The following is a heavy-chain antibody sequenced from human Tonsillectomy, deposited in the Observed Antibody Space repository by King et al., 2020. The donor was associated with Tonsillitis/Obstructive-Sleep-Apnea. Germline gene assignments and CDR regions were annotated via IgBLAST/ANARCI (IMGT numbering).Heavy chain of an antibody. J-gene: IGHJ6*02. D-gene: IGHD1-26*01. V-gene: IGHV3-30*18. CDR2: ITYDGSNK. Sequence: VQLVESGGGVVQPGRSLRLSCAASGFTFSSYGMHWVRQAPGKGLEWVAVITYDGSNKYYADSVKGRFTISRDNSKNTLYLQMNSLRAEDTAVYYCAEDFIAGWEGGMDVWGQGTTVTVSS. CDR3: AEDFIAGWEGGMDV. CDR1: GFTFSSYG.